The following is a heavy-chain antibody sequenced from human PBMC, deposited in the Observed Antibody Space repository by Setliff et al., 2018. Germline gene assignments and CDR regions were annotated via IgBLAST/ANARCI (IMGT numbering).Heavy chain of an antibody. D-gene: IGHD6-19*01. CDR2: IIPIFGTA. Sequence: SVKVSCKASGGTFGSYAISWVRQAPGQGLEWMGRIIPIFGTANYAQKFQGRVTITADKSTSTAYMELGSLRSEDTAVYYCARDPWQWLTTFTSAEYFQHWGQGTLVTVSS. J-gene: IGHJ1*01. V-gene: IGHV1-69*06. CDR1: GGTFGSYA. CDR3: ARDPWQWLTTFTSAEYFQH.